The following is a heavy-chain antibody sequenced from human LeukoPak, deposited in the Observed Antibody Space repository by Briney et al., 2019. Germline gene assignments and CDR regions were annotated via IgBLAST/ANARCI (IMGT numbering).Heavy chain of an antibody. J-gene: IGHJ6*02. CDR2: ISYDGSNK. CDR3: ARGPSYYYDSSGYLPLVPYYGMDV. CDR1: GFTFSSYG. V-gene: IGHV3-30*03. D-gene: IGHD3-22*01. Sequence: GRSLRLSCAASGFTFSSYGMHWVRQAPGKGLEWVAVISYDGSNKYYADSVKGRFTISRDNSKNTLYLQMNSLRAEDTAVYYCARGPSYYYDSSGYLPLVPYYGMDVWGQGTTVTVSS.